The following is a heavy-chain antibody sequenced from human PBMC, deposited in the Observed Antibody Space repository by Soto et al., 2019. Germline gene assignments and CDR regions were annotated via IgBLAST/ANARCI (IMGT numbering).Heavy chain of an antibody. CDR3: ARKEDANWFDP. CDR2: IYYSGST. J-gene: IGHJ5*02. Sequence: SETLSLTCTVSGGSISSSGCYWGWIRQPPGKGLEWIGSIYYSGSTYYNPSLKSRVTISVDTSKNQFSLKLSSVTAADTAVYYCARKEDANWFDPWGQGTLVTVSS. V-gene: IGHV4-39*01. D-gene: IGHD2-15*01. CDR1: GGSISSSGCY.